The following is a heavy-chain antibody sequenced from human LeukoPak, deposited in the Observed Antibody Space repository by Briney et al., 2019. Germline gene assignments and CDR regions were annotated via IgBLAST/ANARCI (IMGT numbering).Heavy chain of an antibody. CDR3: ARDKSYYDSSGYYYERGAFDI. CDR1: GGSISSSSYY. V-gene: IGHV4-39*07. J-gene: IGHJ3*02. D-gene: IGHD3-22*01. CDR2: IYYSGST. Sequence: SETLSLTCTVSGGSISSSSYYWGWIRQPPGKGLEWIGSIYYSGSTYYNPSLKSRVTISVDTSKNQFSLKLSSVTAAGTAVYYCARDKSYYDSSGYYYERGAFDIWGQGTMVTVSS.